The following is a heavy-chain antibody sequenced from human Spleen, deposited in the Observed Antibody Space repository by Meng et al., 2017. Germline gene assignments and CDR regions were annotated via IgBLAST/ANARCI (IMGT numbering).Heavy chain of an antibody. V-gene: IGHV3-66*02. Sequence: GESLKISCAASGFTFSSYAMSWVRQAPGKGLEWVSVIYAGGNIYYADSVKGRFTISRDNSKNTLYLQMNSLRVEDTAVHYCARDLGCTSTTCRNNWFDPWGQGTLVTVSS. CDR1: GFTFSSYA. CDR3: ARDLGCTSTTCRNNWFDP. CDR2: IYAGGNI. D-gene: IGHD2-2*01. J-gene: IGHJ5*02.